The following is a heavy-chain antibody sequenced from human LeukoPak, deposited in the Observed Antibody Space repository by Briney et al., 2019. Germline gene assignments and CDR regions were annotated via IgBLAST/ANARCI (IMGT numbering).Heavy chain of an antibody. Sequence: GGSLRLSCAASGFTFSNYAMSWVRQAPGKGLEWVSVISDAGGSTYYADSVKGRFTISRDNSDNTLYLQMNSLRAEDTAVYYCARGVVVTAIRRPDAFDIWGQGTMVTVSS. CDR3: ARGVVVTAIRRPDAFDI. D-gene: IGHD2-21*02. CDR1: GFTFSNYA. V-gene: IGHV3-23*01. CDR2: ISDAGGST. J-gene: IGHJ3*02.